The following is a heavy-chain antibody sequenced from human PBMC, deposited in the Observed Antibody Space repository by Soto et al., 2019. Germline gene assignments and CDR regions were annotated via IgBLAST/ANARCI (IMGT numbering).Heavy chain of an antibody. Sequence: EVQLLESGGGLVQAGGSLRLSCAATGFTARTNGMSWVRQAPGKGLEWVASFSSGSSDTHYADSLKGRFAISRDNSKNTLYLQMNSLRVEDTALYYCAGHGGYSYLGQGTLVTVSS. V-gene: IGHV3-23*01. CDR1: GFTARTNG. D-gene: IGHD2-15*01. CDR3: AGHGGYSY. CDR2: FSSGSSDT. J-gene: IGHJ4*02.